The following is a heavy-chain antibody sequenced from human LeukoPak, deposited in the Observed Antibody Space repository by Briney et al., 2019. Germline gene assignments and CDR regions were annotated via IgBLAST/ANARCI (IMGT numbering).Heavy chain of an antibody. CDR2: INSGGST. CDR1: GFTFSTYA. V-gene: IGHV3-23*01. D-gene: IGHD6-19*01. J-gene: IGHJ4*02. Sequence: GGSLRLSCAASGFTFSTYAMSWVRQAPGKGLEWVSAINSGGSTYYADSLKGRFTISRDNSKNTLYLQMNSLRADDTAVYYCANSIAVAGTLFDYWGQGTLVTVSS. CDR3: ANSIAVAGTLFDY.